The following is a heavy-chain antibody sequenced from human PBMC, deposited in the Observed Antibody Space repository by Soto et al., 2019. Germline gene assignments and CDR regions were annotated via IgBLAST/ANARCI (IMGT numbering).Heavy chain of an antibody. D-gene: IGHD3-9*01. CDR2: IYYSGST. J-gene: IGHJ6*02. CDR1: GGSISSGGYY. V-gene: IGHV4-31*03. CDR3: AGEDWDYYYGMDV. Sequence: QVKLQESGPGLVKPSQTLSLTCTVSGGSISSGGYYWSWIRQHPGKGLEWIGYIYYSGSTYYNPSLNSRVTISVDTSKNQFSLKLSSVTAADTAVYYCAGEDWDYYYGMDVWGQGTTVTVSS.